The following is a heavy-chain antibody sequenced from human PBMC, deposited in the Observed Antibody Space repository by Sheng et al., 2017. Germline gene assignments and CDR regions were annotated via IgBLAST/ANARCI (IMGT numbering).Heavy chain of an antibody. CDR2: IKSKANNYAT. D-gene: IGHD1-26*01. J-gene: IGHJ6*02. CDR1: GFTFSGSD. Sequence: EVQLVESGGGLVQPGGSLKLSCAASGFTFSGSDMHWVRQASGKGLEWVGRIKSKANNYATAYAASVKGRFTISRDDSKNTAFLQMNSLKTEDTAVYYCTYYRVGTITYGMDVWGQGP. CDR3: TYYRVGTITYGMDV. V-gene: IGHV3-73*02.